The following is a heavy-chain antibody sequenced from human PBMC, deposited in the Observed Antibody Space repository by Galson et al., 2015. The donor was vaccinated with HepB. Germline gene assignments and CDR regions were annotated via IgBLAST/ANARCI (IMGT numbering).Heavy chain of an antibody. J-gene: IGHJ4*02. Sequence: SLRLSCAVSGFTYNNYWMSWVRQAPGRGLEWVANIKQDGSEKYYVDSVEGRFTGSRDNAKKTLYLDMNALSVEDTAVYYCARGWDTGVTSNFDYWGQGALVTVSS. CDR2: IKQDGSEK. CDR3: ARGWDTGVTSNFDY. D-gene: IGHD5-18*01. V-gene: IGHV3-7*03. CDR1: GFTYNNYW.